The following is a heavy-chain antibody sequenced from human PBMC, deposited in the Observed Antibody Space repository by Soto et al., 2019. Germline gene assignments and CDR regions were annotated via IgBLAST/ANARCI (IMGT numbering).Heavy chain of an antibody. CDR2: ISSSGSTI. CDR3: ASTMVRRVPPLYYYYGMDV. CDR1: GFTFSSYE. Sequence: PGGSLRLSCAASGFTFSSYETNWVRQAPGKGLEWVSYISSSGSTIYYADSVKGRFTISRDNAKNSLYLQMNSLRAEDTAVYYCASTMVRRVPPLYYYYGMDVWGPGTTVTVSS. V-gene: IGHV3-48*03. D-gene: IGHD3-10*01. J-gene: IGHJ6*02.